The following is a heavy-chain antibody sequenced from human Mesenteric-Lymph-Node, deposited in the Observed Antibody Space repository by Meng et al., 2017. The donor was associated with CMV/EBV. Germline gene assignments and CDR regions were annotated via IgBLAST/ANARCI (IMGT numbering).Heavy chain of an antibody. CDR2: ISSSGSSTI. CDR1: GFTSSEYY. V-gene: IGHV3-11*04. J-gene: IGHJ6*02. CDR3: ARIGSGDSHLYTQYFYYGMDV. D-gene: IGHD1-26*01. Sequence: GGSLRLSCAASGFTSSEYYLSWIRQAPGKGLEWVSHISSSGSSTIYHADSVKGRFTISRDNAKNSLYLQMNSLRAEDTAVYYCARIGSGDSHLYTQYFYYGMDVWGQGTTVTVSS.